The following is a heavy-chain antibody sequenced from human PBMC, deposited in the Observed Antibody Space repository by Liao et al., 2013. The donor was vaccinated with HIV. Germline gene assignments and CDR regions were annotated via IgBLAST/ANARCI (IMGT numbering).Heavy chain of an antibody. Sequence: QVQLQQWGAGLLKPSETLSLTCAVYGGSFSGYYWSWIRQPPRKGAWSGLGKVNHSGGTKYNPSLKSRVTISVDTTRNQFSLKLSSVTAADTAVYLCGVLHIVAGDSDAFDIWGPRDNGHRLL. CDR2: VNHSGGT. D-gene: IGHD6-13*01. J-gene: IGHJ3*02. CDR3: GVLHIVAGDSDAFDI. V-gene: IGHV4-34*01. CDR1: GGSFSGYY.